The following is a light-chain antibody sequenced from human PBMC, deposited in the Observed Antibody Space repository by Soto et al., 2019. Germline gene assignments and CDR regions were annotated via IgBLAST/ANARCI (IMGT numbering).Light chain of an antibody. CDR3: CSYAGSYTL. V-gene: IGLV2-11*01. CDR2: DVT. CDR1: SSDVGGYDF. J-gene: IGLJ2*01. Sequence: QSALTQPRSVSGSPGQSVTISCTGTSSDVGGYDFVSWYQQYPGKVPKLIIYDVTQRPSGVPDRFSASKSDNTASLTISGLQAEDEADYYCCSYAGSYTLFGRGTKLTVL.